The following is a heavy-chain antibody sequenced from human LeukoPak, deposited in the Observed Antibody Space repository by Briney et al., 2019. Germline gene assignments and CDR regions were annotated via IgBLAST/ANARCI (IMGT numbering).Heavy chain of an antibody. CDR1: GFTFSSYA. V-gene: IGHV3-23*01. CDR3: ALTRGGARVVAAILRFDY. Sequence: PGGSLRLSCAASGFTFSSYAMSWVRQAPGKGLEWVSAISGSGGSTYYADSVKGRFTISRDNSKNTLYLQMNSLRAEDTAVYYCALTRGGARVVAAILRFDYWGQGTLVTVSS. CDR2: ISGSGGST. D-gene: IGHD2-15*01. J-gene: IGHJ4*02.